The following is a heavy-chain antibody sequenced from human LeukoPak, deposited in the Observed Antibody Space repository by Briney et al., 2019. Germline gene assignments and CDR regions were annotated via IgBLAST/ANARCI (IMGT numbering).Heavy chain of an antibody. J-gene: IGHJ4*02. CDR3: ARDPAARIQLWPSYFDY. CDR1: GFTFTSYS. CDR2: ISYDGSNK. D-gene: IGHD5-18*01. V-gene: IGHV3-30-3*01. Sequence: GGSLRLSCAASGFTFTSYSMNWVRQAPGKGLEWVAVISYDGSNKYYVDSVKGRFTISRDNSKNTLYLQMNSLRAEDTAVYYCARDPAARIQLWPSYFDYWGQGTLVTVSS.